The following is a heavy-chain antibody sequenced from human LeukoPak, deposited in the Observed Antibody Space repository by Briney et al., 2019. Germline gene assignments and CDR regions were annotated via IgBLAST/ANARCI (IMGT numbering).Heavy chain of an antibody. V-gene: IGHV3-23*01. CDR3: AKDLVIVVVPAALDAFDI. Sequence: GGSLRLSCSASGFTFSTYSMNWVRQAPGKGLEWVSAISGSGGSTYYADSVKGRFTISRDNSKNTLYLQMNSLRAEDTAVYYCAKDLVIVVVPAALDAFDIWGQGTMVTVSS. CDR1: GFTFSTYS. CDR2: ISGSGGST. D-gene: IGHD2-2*01. J-gene: IGHJ3*02.